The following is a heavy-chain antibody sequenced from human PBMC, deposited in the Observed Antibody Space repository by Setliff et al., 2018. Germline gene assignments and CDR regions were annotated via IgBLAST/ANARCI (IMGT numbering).Heavy chain of an antibody. CDR3: ARVSITMVRGVIISYYYYGMDV. CDR2: IIPIFGTA. D-gene: IGHD3-10*01. V-gene: IGHV1-69*05. CDR1: GGSISSYA. J-gene: IGHJ6*02. Sequence: SVKVSCKASGGSISSYAISWVRQAPGQGLEWMGGIIPIFGTANYAQKFQGRVTITTDESTSTAYMELSSLRSEDTAVYYCARVSITMVRGVIISYYYYGMDVWGQGTTVTVSS.